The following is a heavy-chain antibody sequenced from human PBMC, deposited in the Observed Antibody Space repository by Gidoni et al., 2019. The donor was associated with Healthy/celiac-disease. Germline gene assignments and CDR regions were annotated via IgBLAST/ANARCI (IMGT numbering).Heavy chain of an antibody. Sequence: QVQLVDSGGGVVQPGRSLRLACAASGFTFSSYGMHWVRQAPGKGLVWVAVIWDDGSNKYYADSVKGRFTISRDNSKNTLYLQMNSLRAEDTAVYYCARGLQRGYCSGGSCYSLDYWGQGTLVTVSS. CDR2: IWDDGSNK. V-gene: IGHV3-33*01. CDR3: ARGLQRGYCSGGSCYSLDY. D-gene: IGHD2-15*01. CDR1: GFTFSSYG. J-gene: IGHJ4*02.